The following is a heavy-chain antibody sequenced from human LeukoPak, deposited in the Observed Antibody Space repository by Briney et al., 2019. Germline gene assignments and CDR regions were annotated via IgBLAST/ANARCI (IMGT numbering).Heavy chain of an antibody. D-gene: IGHD6-19*01. V-gene: IGHV3-23*01. CDR2: IRDSGGST. CDR1: GVTPCSYA. J-gene: IGHJ1*01. Sequence: RGCLRLSCAASGVTPCSYAMRSGRPTPRRGRGLVSAIRDSGGSTCYADSVKWRFTSSRDNSTNTLYLQMNSLSAEETAVYYCAKSPLAVAHRWGQGTLGTVSS. CDR3: AKSPLAVAHR.